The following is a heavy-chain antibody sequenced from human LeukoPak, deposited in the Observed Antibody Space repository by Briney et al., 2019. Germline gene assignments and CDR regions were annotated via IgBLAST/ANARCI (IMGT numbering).Heavy chain of an antibody. V-gene: IGHV4-59*08. CDR1: GGSISNYY. CDR2: IYSSGST. CDR3: ARLDTTMVMGYYYYNGLDV. D-gene: IGHD5-18*01. J-gene: IGHJ6*02. Sequence: PSETLSLTCTVSGGSISNYYWSWIRQSPGKGLEWLGYIYSSGSTNYNPSLKSRVTISVDTSKNQFSLRLSSVTAADTAVYYCARLDTTMVMGYYYYNGLDVWGQGTAVTVSS.